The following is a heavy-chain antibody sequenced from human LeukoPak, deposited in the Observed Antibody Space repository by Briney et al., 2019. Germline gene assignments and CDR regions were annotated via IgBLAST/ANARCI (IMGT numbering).Heavy chain of an antibody. CDR1: GGTFSSYA. D-gene: IGHD3-9*01. V-gene: IGHV1-69*06. CDR2: IIPIFGTA. Sequence: ASVKVSCKASGGTFSSYAISWVRRAPGQGLEWMGGIIPIFGTANYARKFQGRVTITADKSTSTAYMELSSLRSEDTAVYYCARWRNYDILTGDDAFDIWGQGTMVTVSS. J-gene: IGHJ3*02. CDR3: ARWRNYDILTGDDAFDI.